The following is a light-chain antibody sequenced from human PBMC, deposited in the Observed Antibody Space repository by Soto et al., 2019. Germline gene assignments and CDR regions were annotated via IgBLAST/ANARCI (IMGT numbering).Light chain of an antibody. V-gene: IGKV3-20*01. CDR3: QQYGSSPRT. J-gene: IGKJ1*01. CDR1: QSVSSSY. CDR2: GAS. Sequence: IVLTQSPDSLAVSLGERATINCRSSQSVSSSYLAWYQQKPGQAPRLLIYGASSRATGIPDRFSGSGSGTDFTLTISRLEPEDFAVYYCQQYGSSPRTFGQGTKVDIK.